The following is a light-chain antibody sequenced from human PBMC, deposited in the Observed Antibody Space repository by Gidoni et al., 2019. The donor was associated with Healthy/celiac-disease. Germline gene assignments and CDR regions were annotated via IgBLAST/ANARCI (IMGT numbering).Light chain of an antibody. CDR2: KAS. J-gene: IGKJ1*01. CDR3: QQYNSYLWT. Sequence: DIQVTQSPSTLSASVGDRVTITCRASQSISSWLAWYQQKPGKAPKLLIYKASSLESGVPSRFSGSGSGTEFTLTISSLQPDEFATYYCQQYNSYLWTFGQGTKVEIK. V-gene: IGKV1-5*03. CDR1: QSISSW.